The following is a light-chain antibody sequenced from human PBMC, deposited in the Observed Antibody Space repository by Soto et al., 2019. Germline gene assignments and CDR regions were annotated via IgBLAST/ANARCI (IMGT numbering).Light chain of an antibody. CDR1: QSVSSY. CDR3: QQRSNWPT. CDR2: DAS. J-gene: IGKJ5*01. Sequence: ESVLTHSRPTLSLSPGQRPTLSCRASQSVSSYLAWYQQPPGQAPRILIYDASNRATGIPARFSGSASGTDFTLTISSLEPEDFAVYYCQQRSNWPTFGQGTRLEIK. V-gene: IGKV3-11*01.